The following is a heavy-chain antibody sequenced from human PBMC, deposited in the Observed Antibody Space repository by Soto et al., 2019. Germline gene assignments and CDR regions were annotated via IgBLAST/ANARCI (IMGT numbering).Heavy chain of an antibody. CDR3: ASDFAPVYYYDSSGYYYFALDI. CDR2: IKQDGSEK. Sequence: PGGSLRLSCAASGFTFSSYWMSWVRQAPGKGLEWVANIKQDGSEKYYVDSVKGRFTISRDNAKNSLYLQMNSLRAEDTAVYYCASDFAPVYYYDSSGYYYFALDIWGQGTMVTVSS. V-gene: IGHV3-7*01. D-gene: IGHD3-22*01. CDR1: GFTFSSYW. J-gene: IGHJ3*02.